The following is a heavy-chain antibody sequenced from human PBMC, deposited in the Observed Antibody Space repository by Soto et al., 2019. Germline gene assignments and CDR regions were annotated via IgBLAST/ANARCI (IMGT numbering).Heavy chain of an antibody. V-gene: IGHV1-18*01. CDR1: GYTFTSYG. D-gene: IGHD2-15*01. J-gene: IGHJ5*02. CDR3: ARLTGGYCSGGSCYSHWFDP. CDR2: ISAYNGNT. Sequence: ASVKVSCKASGYTFTSYGISWVRQAPGQGLEWMGWISAYNGNTNYAQKLQGRVTMTTDTSTSTAYMELRSLRSDDTAVYYCARLTGGYCSGGSCYSHWFDPWGQGTLVTVSS.